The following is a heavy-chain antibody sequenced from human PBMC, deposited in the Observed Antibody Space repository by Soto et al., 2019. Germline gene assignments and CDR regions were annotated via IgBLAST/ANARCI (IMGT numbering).Heavy chain of an antibody. V-gene: IGHV3-23*01. CDR2: ISGSGGST. CDR1: GFTFSSYA. CDR3: AKGTTYYYDSSGYCIDY. Sequence: GGSLRLSCAASGFTFSSYAMSWVRQAPGKGLEWVSAISGSGGSTYYADSVKGRFTISRDNSKNTLYLQMNSLRAEDTAVYYCAKGTTYYYDSSGYCIDYWGQGTLVTVSS. D-gene: IGHD3-22*01. J-gene: IGHJ4*02.